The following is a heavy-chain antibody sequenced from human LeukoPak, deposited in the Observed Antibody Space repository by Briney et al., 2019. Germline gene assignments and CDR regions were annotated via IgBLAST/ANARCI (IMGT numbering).Heavy chain of an antibody. CDR3: ARKGYSYGPDYYYYYMDV. J-gene: IGHJ6*03. D-gene: IGHD5-18*01. CDR1: GFTFSSYS. V-gene: IGHV3-21*01. CDR2: ISSSSSYI. Sequence: PGGSLRLSCAASGFTFSSYSMNWVRQAPGKGLEWVSSISSSSSYIYYADSVKGRFAISRDNAKNSLYLQMNSLRAEDTAVYYCARKGYSYGPDYYYYYMDVWGKGTTVTVSS.